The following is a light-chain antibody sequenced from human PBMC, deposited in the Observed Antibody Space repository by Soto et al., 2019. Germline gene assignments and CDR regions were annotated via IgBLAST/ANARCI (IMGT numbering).Light chain of an antibody. J-gene: IGLJ3*02. CDR3: QSYDSSLSGSAV. CDR1: SSNIGAGYD. CDR2: RNN. Sequence: QSALTQPPSGSGAPGQRVAISCTGSSSNIGAGYDVHWYQQFPGTAPKLLIYRNNNRPSGVPDRFSGSNSGTSASLVITGLLAEDEADYYCQSYDSSLSGSAVFGGGTQLTVL. V-gene: IGLV1-40*01.